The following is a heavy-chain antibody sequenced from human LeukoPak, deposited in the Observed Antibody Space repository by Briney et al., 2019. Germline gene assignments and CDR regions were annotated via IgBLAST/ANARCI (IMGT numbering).Heavy chain of an antibody. Sequence: PSQTLSPTCNLSGASPTDYYCGWIRHSPAKGLEWLGYISNTVKTAYNPSLNRLGTLSLDTSKNQFSVTVAYVTAADTAVSYCETGNHVHFDNWGQGTLVTVSS. D-gene: IGHD3-10*02. CDR2: ISNTVKT. J-gene: IGHJ4*02. V-gene: IGHV4-59*01. CDR1: GASPTDYY. CDR3: ETGNHVHFDN.